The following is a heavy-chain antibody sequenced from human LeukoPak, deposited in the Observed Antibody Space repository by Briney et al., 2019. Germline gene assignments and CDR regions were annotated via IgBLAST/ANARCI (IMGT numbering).Heavy chain of an antibody. CDR2: IYYSGST. D-gene: IGHD6-13*01. CDR3: AKGSSPFDY. Sequence: SETLSLTCTVSGGSISSYYWSWIRQPPGKGLEWIGYIYYSGSTYYNPSLKSRVTISVDTSKNQFSLKLSSVTAADTAVYYCAKGSSPFDYWGQGTLVTVSS. V-gene: IGHV4-59*12. CDR1: GGSISSYY. J-gene: IGHJ4*02.